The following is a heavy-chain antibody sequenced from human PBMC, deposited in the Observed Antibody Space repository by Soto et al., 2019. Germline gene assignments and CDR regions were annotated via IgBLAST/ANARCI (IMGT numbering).Heavy chain of an antibody. J-gene: IGHJ4*02. D-gene: IGHD3-10*01. Sequence: GGSLRLSCVGSGFTFSSFGMDWVRQAPGKGLEWVAGISFDGSDLSYRDSVKGRFTISRDKSKNTLYLQMNSLRPEVTAVYYCAKDSLDSYDPGRFYSPAFDFWGQRTLVTVPS. CDR1: GFTFSSFG. V-gene: IGHV3-30*18. CDR2: ISFDGSDL. CDR3: AKDSLDSYDPGRFYSPAFDF.